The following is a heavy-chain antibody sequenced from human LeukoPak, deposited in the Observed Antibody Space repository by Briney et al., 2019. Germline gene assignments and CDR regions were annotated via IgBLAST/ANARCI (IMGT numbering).Heavy chain of an antibody. V-gene: IGHV3-30*02. J-gene: IGHJ4*02. Sequence: GGSLRLSCSASGFTFSNFPMHWVRQASGKGLEWVAFIRFDGSQTDYADSVKGRFTISRDNSKNTLYLQMNSLRAEDTAVYYCARGPNYYDSSGYQDYWGQGTLVTVSS. CDR3: ARGPNYYDSSGYQDY. CDR2: IRFDGSQT. CDR1: GFTFSNFP. D-gene: IGHD3-22*01.